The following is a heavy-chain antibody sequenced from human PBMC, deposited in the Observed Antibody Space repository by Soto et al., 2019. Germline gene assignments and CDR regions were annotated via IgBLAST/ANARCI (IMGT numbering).Heavy chain of an antibody. J-gene: IGHJ4*02. V-gene: IGHV3-23*01. Sequence: VQLLESGGGLVQPGGSLRLSCAASEFTFSNYAMTWVRQAPGMGLEWVSLITGSDGRTYYADSVKGRFTISRDNSKTTLILQMNSLRAEDTAVYYCAKATYDTTFYTASFDSWGQGTLVTVSS. CDR1: EFTFSNYA. D-gene: IGHD3-22*01. CDR2: ITGSDGRT. CDR3: AKATYDTTFYTASFDS.